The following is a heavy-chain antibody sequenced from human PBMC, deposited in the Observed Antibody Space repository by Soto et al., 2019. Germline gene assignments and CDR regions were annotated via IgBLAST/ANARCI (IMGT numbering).Heavy chain of an antibody. CDR3: ARSDLLPYGIAV. J-gene: IGHJ6*02. Sequence: EVQLVESGGALVQPGRSLRLSCAASGFTFDDYAMHWVRQAPVKGLEWGSGISWYSGTTGYADSVKDRFTISRDNAKNSLYLQMNSLRAEDTALYYCARSDLLPYGIAVWGQGTTVTVSS. CDR2: ISWYSGTT. CDR1: GFTFDDYA. V-gene: IGHV3-9*01. D-gene: IGHD2-15*01.